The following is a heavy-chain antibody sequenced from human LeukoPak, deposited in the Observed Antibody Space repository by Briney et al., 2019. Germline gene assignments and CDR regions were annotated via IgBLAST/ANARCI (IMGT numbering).Heavy chain of an antibody. CDR1: GGSISSGGYY. J-gene: IGHJ4*02. Sequence: SQTLSLTCTVSGGSISSGGYYWSWIRLHPGKGLEWIGYIYYSGSTYYNPSLKSRVTISVDTSKNQFSLKLSSVTAADTAVYYCARDRGRDYDYGDYLPLGYFDYWGQGTLVTVSS. CDR2: IYYSGST. CDR3: ARDRGRDYDYGDYLPLGYFDY. V-gene: IGHV4-31*03. D-gene: IGHD4-17*01.